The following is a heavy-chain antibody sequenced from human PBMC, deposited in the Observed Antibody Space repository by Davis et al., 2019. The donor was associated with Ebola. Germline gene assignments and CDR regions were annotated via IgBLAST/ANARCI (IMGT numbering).Heavy chain of an antibody. CDR2: IKPNSGGT. CDR3: ARDRYSDGSGYFFEQSH. J-gene: IGHJ4*02. CDR1: EYTFTGYY. Sequence: ASVKVSCKASEYTFTGYYLHWVRQAPGQGLEWMGWIKPNSGGTKYAQKFQGRVTMTRDTSISTAYMELSSLRSEDTAVYYCARDRYSDGSGYFFEQSHWGQGTLVTVSS. V-gene: IGHV1-2*02. D-gene: IGHD3-22*01.